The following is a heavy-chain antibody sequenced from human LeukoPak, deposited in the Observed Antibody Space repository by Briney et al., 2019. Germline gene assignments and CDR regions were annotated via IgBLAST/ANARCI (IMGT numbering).Heavy chain of an antibody. V-gene: IGHV3-48*03. CDR3: EKGQNSHFDY. CDR2: ISRSGGTL. J-gene: IGHJ4*02. Sequence: PGGSLRLSCAASGFTFSNSEMNWVRQAPGKGLEWVSYISRSGGTLYYADSVKGRFTISRDNTKNLLYLQMNSLRAEDTAVYYCEKGQNSHFDYWGQGNLVTVSS. D-gene: IGHD2/OR15-2a*01. CDR1: GFTFSNSE.